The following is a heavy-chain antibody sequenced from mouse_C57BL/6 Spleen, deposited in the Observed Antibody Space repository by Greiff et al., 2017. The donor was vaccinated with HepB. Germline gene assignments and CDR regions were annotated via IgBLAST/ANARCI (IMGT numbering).Heavy chain of an antibody. V-gene: IGHV5-6*01. CDR2: ISSGGSYT. D-gene: IGHD1-1*01. CDR1: GFTFSSYG. Sequence: EVQGVESGGDLVKPGGSLKLSCAASGFTFSSYGMSWVRQTPDKRLEWVATISSGGSYTYYPDSVKGRFTISRDNAKNTLYLQMSSLKSEDTAMYYCARPTTVVAAYYFDYWGQGTTLTVSS. CDR3: ARPTTVVAAYYFDY. J-gene: IGHJ2*01.